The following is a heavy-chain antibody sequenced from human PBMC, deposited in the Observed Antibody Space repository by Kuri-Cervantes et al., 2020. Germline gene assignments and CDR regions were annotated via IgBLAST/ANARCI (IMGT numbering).Heavy chain of an antibody. Sequence: GGSLRLSCAASGFTFSSYAMHWVRQAPGKGLEWVAVISYDGSNKYYADSVKGRFTISRDNSKNTLYLQMNSLRAEDTAVYYCARLGRDLGRGYSYGWGQGTLVTVSS. CDR2: ISYDGSNK. CDR1: GFTFSSYA. CDR3: ARLGRDLGRGYSYG. D-gene: IGHD5-18*01. J-gene: IGHJ4*02. V-gene: IGHV3-30-3*01.